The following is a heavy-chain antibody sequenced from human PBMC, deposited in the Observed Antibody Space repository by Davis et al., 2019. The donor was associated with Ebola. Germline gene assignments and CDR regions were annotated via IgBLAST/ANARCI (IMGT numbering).Heavy chain of an antibody. CDR1: GFTFSNAW. CDR3: TTRIYYYGMDV. J-gene: IGHJ6*02. V-gene: IGHV3-15*01. D-gene: IGHD2-15*01. CDR2: IKSKTDGGST. Sequence: GESLKISCAASGFTFSNAWMNWVRQAPGKGLEWVGRIKSKTDGGSTDYAAPVKGRFTISRDDSKNTLYLQMNSLKTEDTAVYYCTTRIYYYGMDVWGQGTLLTVSS.